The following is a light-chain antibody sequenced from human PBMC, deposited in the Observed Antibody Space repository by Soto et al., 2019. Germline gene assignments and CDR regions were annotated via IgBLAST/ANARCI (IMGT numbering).Light chain of an antibody. J-gene: IGKJ5*01. CDR1: QSLLHITGETF. CDR3: MQRTQLPPT. V-gene: IGKV2D-29*02. CDR2: EVS. Sequence: DVVMTQSPLSLPVTLGQPASISCKSSQSLLHITGETFLFWYLXKQGQSPQLXIYEVSTRVSGVPDRFSGSGSGTDLTIEISRVQTDDGGMYEGMQRTQLPPTFGQGTRLEIK.